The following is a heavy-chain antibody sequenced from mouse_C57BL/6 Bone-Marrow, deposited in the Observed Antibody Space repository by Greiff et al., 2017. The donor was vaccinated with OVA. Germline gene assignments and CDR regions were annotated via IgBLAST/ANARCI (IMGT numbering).Heavy chain of an antibody. J-gene: IGHJ3*01. D-gene: IGHD2-4*01. CDR1: GYTFTNYW. V-gene: IGHV1-63*01. Sequence: QVQLKQSGAELVRPGTSVKMSCKASGYTFTNYWIGWAKQRPGHGLEWIGDIYPGGGYTNYNEKFKGKATLTADKSSSTDYMQFSSLTSEDAAIDYCARRIYYDYNGSFAYWGQGTLVTVSA. CDR2: IYPGGGYT. CDR3: ARRIYYDYNGSFAY.